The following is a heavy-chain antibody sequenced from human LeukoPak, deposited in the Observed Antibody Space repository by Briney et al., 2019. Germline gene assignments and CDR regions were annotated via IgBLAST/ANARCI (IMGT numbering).Heavy chain of an antibody. CDR1: GFTFSSYR. J-gene: IGHJ5*02. D-gene: IGHD3-3*01. Sequence: HPGGSLRLSCAASGFTFSSYRMHWVRQAPGKGLVWVSRINSDGSSTSYADSVKGRFTFSKDNAKNTLYLQMNSLRAEDTAVYYCARDFSRFLGSGWFDPWGQGTLVTVSS. CDR3: ARDFSRFLGSGWFDP. V-gene: IGHV3-74*01. CDR2: INSDGSST.